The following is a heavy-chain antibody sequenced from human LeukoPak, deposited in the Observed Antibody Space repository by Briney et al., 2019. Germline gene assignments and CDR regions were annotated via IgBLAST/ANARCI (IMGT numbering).Heavy chain of an antibody. V-gene: IGHV1-2*04. CDR2: INPNSGGT. Sequence: ASVKVSCKASGYTFTGYYMHWVRQAPGQGLKWMGWINPNSGGTNYAQKFQGWVTMTRDTSISTAYMELSRLRSDDTAVYYCARAGIAAISFDYWGQGTLVTVSS. J-gene: IGHJ4*02. D-gene: IGHD6-13*01. CDR1: GYTFTGYY. CDR3: ARAGIAAISFDY.